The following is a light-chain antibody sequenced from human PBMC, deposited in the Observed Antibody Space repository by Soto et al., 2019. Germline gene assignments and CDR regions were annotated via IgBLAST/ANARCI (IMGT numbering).Light chain of an antibody. Sequence: DIQMTQSPSILSASVGDRVTITCRASQSISSRLAWYQQKPGKAPKLLIYDASSLDGGVPSRFGGSGSGTEFTLTISSLQPDDFAVYYCQQRSNWPPGLTFGGGTKVDI. CDR3: QQRSNWPPGLT. CDR1: QSISSR. V-gene: IGKV1-5*01. CDR2: DAS. J-gene: IGKJ4*01.